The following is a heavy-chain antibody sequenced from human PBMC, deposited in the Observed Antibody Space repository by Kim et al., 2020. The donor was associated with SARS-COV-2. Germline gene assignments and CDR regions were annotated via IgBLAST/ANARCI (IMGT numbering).Heavy chain of an antibody. D-gene: IGHD1-26*01. CDR2: ISYDGSNK. V-gene: IGHV3-33*05. CDR3: ARDGGTSGSYYYYYGMDV. J-gene: IGHJ6*02. CDR1: GFTFSSYG. Sequence: GGSLRLSCAASGFTFSSYGMHWVRQAPGKGLEWVAVISYDGSNKYYADSVKGRFTISRDNSKNTLYLQMNSLRAEDTAVYYCARDGGTSGSYYYYYGMDVWGQGTTVTVSS.